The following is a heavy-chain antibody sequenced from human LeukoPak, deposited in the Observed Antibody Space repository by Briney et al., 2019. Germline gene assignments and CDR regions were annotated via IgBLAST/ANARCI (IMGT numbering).Heavy chain of an antibody. J-gene: IGHJ6*03. D-gene: IGHD3-3*01. CDR2: IYYSGGT. CDR3: ARHPDSNYDFWSGYEYYYMDV. CDR1: GGSISSSSYY. Sequence: SETLSLTCTVSGGSISSSSYYWGWIRQPPGKGLEWIGSIYYSGGTYYNPSLKSRVTISVDTSKNQFSLKLSSVTAADTAVYYCARHPDSNYDFWSGYEYYYMDVWGKGTTVTVSS. V-gene: IGHV4-39*01.